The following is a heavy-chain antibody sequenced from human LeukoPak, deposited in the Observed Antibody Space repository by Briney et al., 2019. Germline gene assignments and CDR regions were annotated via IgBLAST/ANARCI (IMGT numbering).Heavy chain of an antibody. D-gene: IGHD4-23*01. CDR3: ARRGDGGRSFDY. J-gene: IGHJ4*02. CDR1: GFTVSSNY. Sequence: GGSLRLSCAASGFTVSSNYLSWVRQAPGKGLECVSVIYSGGNTYYADSVKGRFTISRDNSKNTLFLQMNSLRAEDTTVYYCARRGDGGRSFDYWGQGTLVTVSS. V-gene: IGHV3-53*01. CDR2: IYSGGNT.